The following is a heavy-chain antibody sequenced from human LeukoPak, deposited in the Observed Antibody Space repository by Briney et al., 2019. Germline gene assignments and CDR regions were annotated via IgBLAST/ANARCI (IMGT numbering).Heavy chain of an antibody. J-gene: IGHJ5*02. CDR2: ISGSGGST. V-gene: IGHV3-23*01. Sequence: GGSLRLSCAASGFTFSSFAMSWVRQAPGKGLEWVSAISGSGGSTYYADSVKGRFTISRDNSKNTLYLQMNSLRAEDTAVYYCAKVEVVPAAIGDWFDPWGQGTLVTVSS. D-gene: IGHD2-2*02. CDR1: GFTFSSFA. CDR3: AKVEVVPAAIGDWFDP.